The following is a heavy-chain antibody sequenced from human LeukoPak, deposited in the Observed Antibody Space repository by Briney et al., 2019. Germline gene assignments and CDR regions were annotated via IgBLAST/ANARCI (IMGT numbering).Heavy chain of an antibody. J-gene: IGHJ6*03. CDR1: GYTFTGYY. D-gene: IGHD6-6*01. CDR2: INPNSGGT. V-gene: IGHV1-2*02. Sequence: ASVKVSCKASGYTFTGYYMHWVRQAPGQGLEWMGWINPNSGGTNYAQKFQGRVTMTRDTSISTAYMELSRLRSDDTAVYYCARGYSSSAHYYYYYMDVWGKGTTVTVSS. CDR3: ARGYSSSAHYYYYYMDV.